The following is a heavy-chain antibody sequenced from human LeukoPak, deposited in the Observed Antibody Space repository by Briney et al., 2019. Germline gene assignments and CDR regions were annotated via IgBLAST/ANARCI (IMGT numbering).Heavy chain of an antibody. CDR2: IYYSGST. V-gene: IGHV4-31*03. D-gene: IGHD2-15*01. CDR3: ARLYCSGGSCYWSYFDY. Sequence: SETLSLTCTVSGGSISSGGYYWSWIRQHPGKGLEWIGYIYYSGSTYYNPSLKSRVTISVDTSKNQFSLKLSSVTAADTAVYYCARLYCSGGSCYWSYFDYWGQGTLVTVSS. CDR1: GGSISSGGYY. J-gene: IGHJ4*02.